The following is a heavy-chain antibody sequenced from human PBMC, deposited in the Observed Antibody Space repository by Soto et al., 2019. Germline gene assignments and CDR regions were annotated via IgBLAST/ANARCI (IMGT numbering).Heavy chain of an antibody. J-gene: IGHJ4*02. Sequence: QITLKESGPTLVKPTQTLTLTCTFSGFSLSTTGVGVGWIRQPPGKALEWLALIYWDDDKRYSPSLKSRLTITKDPSKNQVVLRMTNMDPVDTATYYCAHSHYGNYFAHWGQGTLVTVSS. D-gene: IGHD3-10*01. V-gene: IGHV2-5*02. CDR3: AHSHYGNYFAH. CDR1: GFSLSTTGVG. CDR2: IYWDDDK.